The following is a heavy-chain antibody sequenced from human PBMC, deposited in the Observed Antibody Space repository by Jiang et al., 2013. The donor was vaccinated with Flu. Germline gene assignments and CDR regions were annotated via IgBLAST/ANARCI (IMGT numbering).Heavy chain of an antibody. CDR3: ARGDDYGGNWAFDV. V-gene: IGHV7-4-1*02. J-gene: IGHJ3*01. CDR2: INTNTGNP. Sequence: QSGSELKKPGASVKVSCKASGYTFTSYAMNWVRQAPGQGLEWMGWINTNTGNPMYAQGFTGRFVFSLDTSVSAAYLQITSLKAEDTAVYYCARGDDYGGNWAFDVWGQGTMVTVSS. D-gene: IGHD4-23*01. CDR1: GYTFTSYA.